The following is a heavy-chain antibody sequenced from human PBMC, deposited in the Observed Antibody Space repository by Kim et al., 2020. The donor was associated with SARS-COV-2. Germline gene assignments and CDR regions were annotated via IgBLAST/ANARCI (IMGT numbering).Heavy chain of an antibody. CDR3: AKDLLYVPGRGYFDY. D-gene: IGHD3-10*01. Sequence: ADPVRGRFTISRDNSKNILFLQMASLRVDDTAVYYCAKDLLYVPGRGYFDYWGQGVLVTVSS. J-gene: IGHJ4*02. V-gene: IGHV3-23*01.